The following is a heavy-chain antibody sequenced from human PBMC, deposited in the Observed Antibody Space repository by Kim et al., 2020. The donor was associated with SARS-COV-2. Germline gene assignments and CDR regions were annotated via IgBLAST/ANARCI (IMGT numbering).Heavy chain of an antibody. Sequence: SVKVSCKASGGTFSSYAISWVRQAPGQGLEWMGRIIPILGIANYAQKFQGRVTITADKSTSTAYMELSSLRSEDTAVYYCARVPFSNEAERKNAFDIWGQGTMVTVSS. D-gene: IGHD2-2*01. CDR3: ARVPFSNEAERKNAFDI. V-gene: IGHV1-69*04. J-gene: IGHJ3*02. CDR2: IIPILGIA. CDR1: GGTFSSYA.